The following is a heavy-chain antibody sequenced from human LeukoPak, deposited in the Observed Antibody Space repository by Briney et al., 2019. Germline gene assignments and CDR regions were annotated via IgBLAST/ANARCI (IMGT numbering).Heavy chain of an antibody. CDR2: ISWDGGST. D-gene: IGHD3-3*01. Sequence: GGSLRLSCAASGFTFDDYTMHWVRQAPGKGLEWVSLISWDGGSTYYADSVKGRFTISRDNSKNSLYLQMNSLRTEDTALYYCAKDGGRYDFWSGPGYWGQGTLVTVSS. J-gene: IGHJ4*02. CDR1: GFTFDDYT. CDR3: AKDGGRYDFWSGPGY. V-gene: IGHV3-43*01.